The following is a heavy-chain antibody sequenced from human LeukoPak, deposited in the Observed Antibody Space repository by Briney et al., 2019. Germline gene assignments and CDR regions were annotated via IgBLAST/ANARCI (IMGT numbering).Heavy chain of an antibody. CDR3: ARDYCSSTSCLFDY. D-gene: IGHD2-2*01. V-gene: IGHV1-2*06. J-gene: IGHJ4*02. Sequence: ASVKVSCKASGYTFTGYHMHWVRQAPGQGLEWMGRINPNSGDKNYAQKFQGRVTMTRDTSITTAYMELSRLRSDDTAMYYCARDYCSSTSCLFDYWGQGTLVTVSS. CDR2: INPNSGDK. CDR1: GYTFTGYH.